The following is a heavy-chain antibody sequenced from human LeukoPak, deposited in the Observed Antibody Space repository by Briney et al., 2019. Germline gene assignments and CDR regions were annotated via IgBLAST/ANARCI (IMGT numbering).Heavy chain of an antibody. D-gene: IGHD2-21*02. V-gene: IGHV3-23*01. CDR3: AKDTAYCGGDCYWGYFDN. CDR1: GFTFSSYA. Sequence: GGSLRLSCAASGFTFSSYAMSWVRQAPGKGLEWVSAISGSGGSTYYADSVKGRFTISRDTSKNTLYLQMNSLRAEDTAVYYCAKDTAYCGGDCYWGYFDNWGQGTLVTVSS. CDR2: ISGSGGST. J-gene: IGHJ4*02.